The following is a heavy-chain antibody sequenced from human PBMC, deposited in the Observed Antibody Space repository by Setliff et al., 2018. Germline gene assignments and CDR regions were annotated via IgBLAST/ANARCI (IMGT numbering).Heavy chain of an antibody. D-gene: IGHD6-19*01. CDR1: GGSISSYY. J-gene: IGHJ6*03. Sequence: SSETLSLTCTASGGSISSYYWSWIRQPAGKGLEWIGHIYIGGSANYNPSLKSRVTMSIDTSKNQFSLKLNSVTAADMAVYYCAREQWLDPPGYYYMDVWAKGTMVTVSS. CDR3: AREQWLDPPGYYYMDV. V-gene: IGHV4-4*07. CDR2: IYIGGSA.